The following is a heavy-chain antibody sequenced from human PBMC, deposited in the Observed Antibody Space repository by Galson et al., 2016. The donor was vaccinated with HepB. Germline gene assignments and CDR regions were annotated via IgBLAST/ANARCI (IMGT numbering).Heavy chain of an antibody. J-gene: IGHJ4*01. D-gene: IGHD3-16*01. CDR1: GFSFSNSG. CDR2: ITRSGDAT. V-gene: IGHV3-23*01. CDR3: GKHGGFDY. Sequence: SLRLSCAASGFSFSNSGMSWVRQAPGRGLEWVSGITRSGDATHYEDFVKGRFTISRDNSKNTLYLYMNNLTTGDTAIYYCGKHGGFDYWGHGALVTVSS.